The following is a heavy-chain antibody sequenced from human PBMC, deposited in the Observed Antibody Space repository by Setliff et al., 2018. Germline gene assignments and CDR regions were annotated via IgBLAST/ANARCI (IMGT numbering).Heavy chain of an antibody. J-gene: IGHJ4*02. CDR2: IKQDGSEK. CDR1: GFTFSSYW. CDR3: AKDQKLYYYHRAKNL. V-gene: IGHV3-7*01. D-gene: IGHD2-2*01. Sequence: GSLRLSCAASGFTFSSYWMSWVRQAPGKGLEWVANIKQDGSEKYYVDSVKGRFTISRDNAKNSLYLQMNSLRAEDTAVYYCAKDQKLYYYHRAKNLWGQGTLVTVS.